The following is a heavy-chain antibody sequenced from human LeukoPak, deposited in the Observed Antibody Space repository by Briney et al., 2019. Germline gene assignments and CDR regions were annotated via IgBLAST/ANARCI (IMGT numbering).Heavy chain of an antibody. D-gene: IGHD5-18*01. J-gene: IGHJ4*02. V-gene: IGHV3-21*01. Sequence: GGSLRLSCAASGFTFSSYSLNWVSQAPGKGLEWVSFISSSGTYIYYADSVKGRFTISRDNAKNSLYLQMNSLRAEDTAVYYCARDRGIQLWEDLFDYWGQGTLVTVSS. CDR3: ARDRGIQLWEDLFDY. CDR1: GFTFSSYS. CDR2: ISSSGTYI.